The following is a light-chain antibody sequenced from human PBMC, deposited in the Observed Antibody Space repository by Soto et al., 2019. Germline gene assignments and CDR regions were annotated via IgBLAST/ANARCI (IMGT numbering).Light chain of an antibody. CDR1: QSVSSTY. Sequence: EIVLTQSPGTLSLSPGERATLSCRASQSVSSTYLAWYQQKPAQAPRLLIYGASSRATGIPDRFSGSGSGTEFTLTISRLEPDGFAGYYCQHYGMPPPWTFGQGTKVETK. V-gene: IGKV3-20*01. CDR2: GAS. J-gene: IGKJ1*01. CDR3: QHYGMPPPWT.